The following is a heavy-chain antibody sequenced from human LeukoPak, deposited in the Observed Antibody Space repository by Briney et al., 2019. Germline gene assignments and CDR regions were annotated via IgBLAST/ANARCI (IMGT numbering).Heavy chain of an antibody. Sequence: PGGSLRLSCSASGFTFSSYWMAWVRQAPGKGLECVANIKHDGSENYYVDSVKGRFTISRDNAKNSVYLQMNSLRAEDTAVYYCATYWRYTDWLLSDIWGQGTMVTVSS. CDR2: IKHDGSEN. V-gene: IGHV3-7*05. D-gene: IGHD3-9*01. CDR1: GFTFSSYW. J-gene: IGHJ3*02. CDR3: ATYWRYTDWLLSDI.